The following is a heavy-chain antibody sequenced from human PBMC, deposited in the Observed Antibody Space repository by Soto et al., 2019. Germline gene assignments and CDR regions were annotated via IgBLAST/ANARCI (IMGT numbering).Heavy chain of an antibody. CDR2: ISYDGRNE. CDR3: ARGNDYDSTSFAY. Sequence: GGSLRLSCAAFGFTFSSYGMHWVRQAPGKGLEWVAVISYDGRNEYYPDSVKGRFTISRDNSKNTLHLQISSLRADDTAVFYCARGNDYDSTSFAYWGQGTLVTVSS. J-gene: IGHJ4*02. D-gene: IGHD3-22*01. CDR1: GFTFSSYG. V-gene: IGHV3-30*03.